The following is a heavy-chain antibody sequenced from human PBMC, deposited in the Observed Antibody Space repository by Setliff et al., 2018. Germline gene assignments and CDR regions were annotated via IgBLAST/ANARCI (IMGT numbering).Heavy chain of an antibody. CDR3: AKGGDWDDQHYAFDI. V-gene: IGHV3-11*03. CDR1: GFIFSNYF. J-gene: IGHJ3*02. Sequence: PGETLRLSCDGSGFIFSNYFRSWIRQAPGKGLEWLSYITTTGGFTKKADSVRGCFSLFRDNSKKLAYLQIYDLRAEDTALYFCAKGGDWDDQHYAFDIWGQGTMVTVSS. D-gene: IGHD1-1*01. CDR2: ITTTGGFT.